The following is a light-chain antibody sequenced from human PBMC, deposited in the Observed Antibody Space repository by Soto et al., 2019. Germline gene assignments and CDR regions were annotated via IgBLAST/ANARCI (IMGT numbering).Light chain of an antibody. J-gene: IGLJ2*01. CDR1: SSDVGGYNH. CDR3: SSYTSSFTLV. CDR2: DVS. Sequence: QSVLTQPASVSGSPGQSITISCTGSSSDVGGYNHVSWYQQHPGKAPKLMIFDVSNRPSGVSNRLSGSKSGNTASLTISGLRAEDDADYHCSSYTSSFTLVFGGGTKLTVL. V-gene: IGLV2-14*01.